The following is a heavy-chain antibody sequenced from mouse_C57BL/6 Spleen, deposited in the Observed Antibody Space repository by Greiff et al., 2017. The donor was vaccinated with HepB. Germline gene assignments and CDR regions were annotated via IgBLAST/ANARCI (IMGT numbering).Heavy chain of an antibody. V-gene: IGHV1-76*01. CDR3: ARLAHYYGSSHWYFDV. D-gene: IGHD1-1*01. CDR2: IYPGSGNT. J-gene: IGHJ1*03. CDR1: GYTFTDYY. Sequence: QVQLKESGAELVRPGASVKLSCKASGYTFTDYYINWVKQRPGQGLEWIARIYPGSGNTYYNEKFKGKATLTAEKSSSTAYMQLSSLTSEDSAVYFCARLAHYYGSSHWYFDVWGTGTTVTVSS.